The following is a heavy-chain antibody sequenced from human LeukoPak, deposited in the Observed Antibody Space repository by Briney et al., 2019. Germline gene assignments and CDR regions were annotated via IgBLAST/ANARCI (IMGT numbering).Heavy chain of an antibody. CDR1: GYTFTDYY. CDR2: INPNSGGT. Sequence: GASVKVSCKTSGYTFTDYYIHWVRQAPGQGPEWMGWINPNSGGTNYAQNLQGRVTMTRDTSISTAYMELSRLRSDDTAVYYCARDYDRIIMVRGVPLSPQTVFDPWGQGTLVTVSS. J-gene: IGHJ5*02. D-gene: IGHD3-10*01. V-gene: IGHV1-2*02. CDR3: ARDYDRIIMVRGVPLSPQTVFDP.